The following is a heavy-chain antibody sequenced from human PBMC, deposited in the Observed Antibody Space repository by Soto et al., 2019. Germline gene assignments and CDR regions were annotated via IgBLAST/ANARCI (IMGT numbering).Heavy chain of an antibody. V-gene: IGHV3-23*01. CDR3: AKGAAVAGTCDY. CDR2: MSGSGGST. D-gene: IGHD6-19*01. CDR1: GFTFSSYA. Sequence: GGSLRLSCAASGFTFSSYAMSWVRQAPGKGLEWVSAMSGSGGSTYYADSVKGRFTIARDNPKNTLYLQMNSLRAEDMAVYYCAKGAAVAGTCDYWGQGTLVTVSS. J-gene: IGHJ4*02.